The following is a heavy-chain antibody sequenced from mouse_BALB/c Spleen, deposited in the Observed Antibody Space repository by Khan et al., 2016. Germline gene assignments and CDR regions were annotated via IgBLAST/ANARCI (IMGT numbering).Heavy chain of an antibody. CDR2: INPSNGDT. J-gene: IGHJ3*01. Sequence: QVQLQQSGAELVKPGASVKLSCKASGYTFTSYYMYWVKQRPGQGLEWIGEINPSNGDTNFNERFKSKATLTVDKSSSTTYMQFSSLTSEDSAVYYCTSADYDYPFAYWGQGTLVTVSA. D-gene: IGHD2-4*01. V-gene: IGHV1S81*02. CDR1: GYTFTSYY. CDR3: TSADYDYPFAY.